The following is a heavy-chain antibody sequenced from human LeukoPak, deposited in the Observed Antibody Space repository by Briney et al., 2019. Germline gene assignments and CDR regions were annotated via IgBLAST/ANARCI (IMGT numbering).Heavy chain of an antibody. J-gene: IGHJ4*02. CDR2: ISSSSSYI. V-gene: IGHV3-21*01. CDR1: GFTFGSYS. D-gene: IGHD3-10*01. CDR3: ARELRITMVRGGDY. Sequence: GGSLRLSCAASGFTFGSYSMNWVRQAPGKGLEWVSSISSSSSYIYYADSVKGRFTISRDNAKNSLYLQMNSLRAEDTAVYYCARELRITMVRGGDYWGQGTLVTVSS.